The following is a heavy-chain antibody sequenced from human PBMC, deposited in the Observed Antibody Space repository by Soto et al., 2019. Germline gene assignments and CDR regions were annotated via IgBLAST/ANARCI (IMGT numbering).Heavy chain of an antibody. D-gene: IGHD3-10*01. Sequence: EVQLVESGGGLVQPGGSLRLSCAASGFIFSSYDMNWVRQAPGKGLEWVSYISSGSGNILYADSVKGRFTISRDHAKNSLYLQMNSLRAEDTAVYYCARTYGTGSLNWFDPWGQGTLVTVSS. J-gene: IGHJ5*02. CDR1: GFIFSSYD. CDR2: ISSGSGNI. CDR3: ARTYGTGSLNWFDP. V-gene: IGHV3-48*04.